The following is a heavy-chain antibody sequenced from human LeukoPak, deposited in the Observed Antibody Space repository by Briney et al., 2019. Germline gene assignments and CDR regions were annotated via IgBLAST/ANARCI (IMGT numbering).Heavy chain of an antibody. CDR3: ASPSIAAAGPDY. D-gene: IGHD6-13*01. V-gene: IGHV4-39*01. J-gene: IGHJ4*02. CDR1: GGSISSSSYY. Sequence: SETLSLTCTVSGGSISSSSYYWGWIRQPPGKGLEWFGSIYYSGSTYYNPSLKSRVTISVDTCKNQFALKLSSVTAADTAVYYCASPSIAAAGPDYWGQGTLVTVSS. CDR2: IYYSGST.